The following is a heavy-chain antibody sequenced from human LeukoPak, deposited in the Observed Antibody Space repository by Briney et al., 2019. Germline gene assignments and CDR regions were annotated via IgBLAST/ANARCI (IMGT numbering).Heavy chain of an antibody. V-gene: IGHV3-74*01. J-gene: IGHJ4*02. CDR1: GFAFSTYW. Sequence: GGSLRLSCAASGFAFSTYWMHWVRQAPGKGPVWVSRIKSDGSSTTYADSVKGRFTISRDNATNTLYLQMNSLRADDTAVYYCARDKTSGLDQWGQGTLVTVSS. CDR3: ARDKTSGLDQ. CDR2: IKSDGSST.